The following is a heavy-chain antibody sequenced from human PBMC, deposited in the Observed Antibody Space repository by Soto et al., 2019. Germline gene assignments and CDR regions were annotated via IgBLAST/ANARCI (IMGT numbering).Heavy chain of an antibody. CDR3: AGATRSGAFDD. CDR1: GGTFSSYT. D-gene: IGHD1-26*01. V-gene: IGHV1-69*02. Sequence: QVQLVQSGAEVKKPGSSVKVSCKASGGTFSSYTISWVRQAPGQGLEWMGRIIPILGIANYAQKFQGRVTITADKSTSTAYMELSSLRSEDTAVYYCAGATRSGAFDDWGQGTLVTVSS. CDR2: IIPILGIA. J-gene: IGHJ4*02.